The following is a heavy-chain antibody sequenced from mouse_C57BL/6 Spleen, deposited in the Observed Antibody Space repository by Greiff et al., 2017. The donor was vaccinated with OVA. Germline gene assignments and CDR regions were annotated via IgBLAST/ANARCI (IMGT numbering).Heavy chain of an antibody. CDR2: FYPGSGSI. CDR3: ARHEGELGHYYAMDY. Sequence: VQRVESGAELVKPGASVKLSCKASGYTFTEYTIHWVKQRSGQGLEWIGWFYPGSGSIKYNEKFKDKATLTADKSSSTVYMELSRLTSEDSAVYFCARHEGELGHYYAMDYWGQGTSVTVSS. J-gene: IGHJ4*01. D-gene: IGHD4-1*01. CDR1: GYTFTEYT. V-gene: IGHV1-62-2*01.